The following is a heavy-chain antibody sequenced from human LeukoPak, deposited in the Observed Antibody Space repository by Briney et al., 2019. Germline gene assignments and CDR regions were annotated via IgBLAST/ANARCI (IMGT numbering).Heavy chain of an antibody. D-gene: IGHD3-10*01. Sequence: GGSLRLSCTASGFTFSSYAMNWVRQAPGKGLEWVSGIGAGGTFTYYADSVKGRFTISRDNSRNTLYLQMNSLRAEDTAVYFCASVRQFVDYWGQGTLVTVSS. J-gene: IGHJ4*02. CDR3: ASVRQFVDY. V-gene: IGHV3-23*01. CDR2: IGAGGTFT. CDR1: GFTFSSYA.